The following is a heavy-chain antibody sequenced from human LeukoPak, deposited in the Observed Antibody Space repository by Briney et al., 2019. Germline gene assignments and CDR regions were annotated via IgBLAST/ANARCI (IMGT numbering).Heavy chain of an antibody. Sequence: SETLSLTCTASGGSISSSSYYWGWIRQPPGKGLEWIGSIYHSGSTYYNPSLKSRVTISVDTSKNQFSLKLSSVTAADTAVYYCARRMPPDYWGQGTLVTVSS. D-gene: IGHD2-15*01. CDR3: ARRMPPDY. CDR1: GGSISSSSYY. V-gene: IGHV4-39*07. CDR2: IYHSGST. J-gene: IGHJ4*02.